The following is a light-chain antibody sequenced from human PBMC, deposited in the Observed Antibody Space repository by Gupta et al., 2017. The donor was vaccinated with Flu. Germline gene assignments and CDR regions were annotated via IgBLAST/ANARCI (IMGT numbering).Light chain of an antibody. CDR1: SSDVGGYNY. CDR3: SSYTSSSTLV. Sequence: SALTQPASVSGSPGQSITIPCTGTSSDVGGYNYVSWYQQHPGKAPKLMIYEVSNRPSGVSNRFSGSKSGNTASLTISGLQAEDEADYYCSSYTSSSTLVFGTGTKFTVL. J-gene: IGLJ1*01. V-gene: IGLV2-14*01. CDR2: EVS.